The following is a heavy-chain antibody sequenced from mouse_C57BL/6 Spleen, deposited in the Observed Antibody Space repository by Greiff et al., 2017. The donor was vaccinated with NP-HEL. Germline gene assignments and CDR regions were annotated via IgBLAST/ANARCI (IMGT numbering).Heavy chain of an antibody. J-gene: IGHJ4*01. V-gene: IGHV2-2*01. D-gene: IGHD2-5*01. Sequence: QVQLQQSGPGLVQPSQSLSITCTVSGFSLTSYGVHWVRQSPGKGLEWLGVIWRGGSTDYNAAFISRLSISKDNSKSQVFFKMNSLQADDTAIYYCASDYYSNPYYAMDYWGQGTSVTVSS. CDR2: IWRGGST. CDR3: ASDYYSNPYYAMDY. CDR1: GFSLTSYG.